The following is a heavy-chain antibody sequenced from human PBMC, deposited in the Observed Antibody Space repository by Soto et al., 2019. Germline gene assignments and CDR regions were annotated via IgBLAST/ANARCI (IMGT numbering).Heavy chain of an antibody. CDR1: GGSISSYY. CDR2: IYYSGST. V-gene: IGHV4-59*08. CDR3: ARQESGEYFQH. Sequence: SETLSLTCAVYGGSISSYYWSWIRQPPGKGLEWIGYIYYSGSTNYNPSLKSRVTISVDTSKNQFSLKLSSVTAADTAVYYCARQESGEYFQHWGQGTLVTVSS. J-gene: IGHJ1*01.